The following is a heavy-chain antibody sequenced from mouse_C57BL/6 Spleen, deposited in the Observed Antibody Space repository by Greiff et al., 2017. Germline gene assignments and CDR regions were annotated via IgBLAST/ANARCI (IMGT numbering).Heavy chain of an antibody. CDR1: GFTFSDYY. CDR3: AREGDGYYLYAMDY. D-gene: IGHD2-3*01. V-gene: IGHV5-16*01. J-gene: IGHJ4*01. Sequence: EVKVVESEGGLVQPGSSMKLSCTASGFTFSDYYMAWVRQVPEKGLEWVANINYDGSSTYYLDSLKSRFIISRDNAKNILYLQMSSLKSEDTATYYCAREGDGYYLYAMDYWGQGTSVTVSS. CDR2: INYDGSST.